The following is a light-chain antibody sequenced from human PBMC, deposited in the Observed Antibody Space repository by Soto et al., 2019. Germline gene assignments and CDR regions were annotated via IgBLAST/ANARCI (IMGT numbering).Light chain of an antibody. J-gene: IGKJ2*01. CDR1: QSISSW. V-gene: IGKV1-5*03. Sequence: DIQMTQSPSTLSASVGDRVTITCRASQSISSWLAWYQQKPGKPPKLLIYKASSLESGVPSRFSGSGSGTEFTLTISSLQPDDFATYYCQQYGTYSTFGQGTKLEI. CDR3: QQYGTYST. CDR2: KAS.